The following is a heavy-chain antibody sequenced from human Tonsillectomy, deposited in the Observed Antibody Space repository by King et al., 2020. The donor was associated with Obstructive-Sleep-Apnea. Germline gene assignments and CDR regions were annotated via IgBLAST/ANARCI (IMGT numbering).Heavy chain of an antibody. CDR3: AKDLGLPRDCSGGSCYSDYYYYGMDV. V-gene: IGHV3-33*06. Sequence: VQLVESGGGVVQPGRSLRLSCAASGFTFSSYGMHWVRQAPGKGLEWVAVIWYDGSNKYYADSVKGRFTISRENSKNTQYLQINSLRAEDTAVYYCAKDLGLPRDCSGGSCYSDYYYYGMDVWGQGTTVTVSS. CDR2: IWYDGSNK. CDR1: GFTFSSYG. D-gene: IGHD2-15*01. J-gene: IGHJ6*02.